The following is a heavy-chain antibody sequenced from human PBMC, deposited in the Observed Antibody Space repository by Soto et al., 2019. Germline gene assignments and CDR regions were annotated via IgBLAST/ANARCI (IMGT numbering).Heavy chain of an antibody. CDR2: RYYSEST. CDR3: ARTKCSGGSCYSWSLDY. D-gene: IGHD2-15*01. J-gene: IGHJ4*02. CDR1: GGSITTGGYY. Sequence: LSLTCTVSGGSITTGGYYWSWVRQLPGKGLEWIGHRYYSESTYYNPSLKSRVSISLDTSKNQFSLRLSFVTAADTAMYYCARTKCSGGSCYSWSLDYWGQGTPVTVS. V-gene: IGHV4-31*03.